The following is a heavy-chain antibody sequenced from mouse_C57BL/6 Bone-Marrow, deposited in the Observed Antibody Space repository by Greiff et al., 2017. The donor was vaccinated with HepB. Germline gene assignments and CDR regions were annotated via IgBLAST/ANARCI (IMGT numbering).Heavy chain of an antibody. CDR1: GFTFSSYG. D-gene: IGHD2-12*01. J-gene: IGHJ3*01. CDR2: ISSGGSYT. Sequence: EVKLVESGGDLVKPGGSLKLSCAASGFTFSSYGMSWVRQTPDKRLEWVATISSGGSYTYYPDSVKGRFTISRDNAKNTLYLQMSSLKSEDTAMYYCARHSLFRSYFSGFAYWGQGTLVTVSA. V-gene: IGHV5-6*01. CDR3: ARHSLFRSYFSGFAY.